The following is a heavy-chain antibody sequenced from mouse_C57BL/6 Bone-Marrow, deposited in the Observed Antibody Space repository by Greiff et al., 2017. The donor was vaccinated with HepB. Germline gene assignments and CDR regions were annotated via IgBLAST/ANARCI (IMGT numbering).Heavy chain of an antibody. CDR1: GFTFSSYA. V-gene: IGHV5-9-1*02. Sequence: DVMLVESGEGLVKPGGSLKLSCAASGFTFSSYAMSWVRQTPEKRLEGVAYISSGGDYIYYADTVKGRFTISRDNARNTLYLQMSRLKSEDTAMYYCTRETLWYFDGWGTGATVTVSS. CDR3: TRETLWYFDG. CDR2: ISSGGDYI. J-gene: IGHJ1*03.